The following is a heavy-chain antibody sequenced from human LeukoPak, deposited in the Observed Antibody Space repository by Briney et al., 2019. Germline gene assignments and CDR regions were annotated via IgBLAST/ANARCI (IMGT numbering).Heavy chain of an antibody. CDR2: ISWNSGSI. CDR1: GFTFDDYA. CDR3: AKDISVGSSSWFDY. J-gene: IGHJ4*02. V-gene: IGHV3-9*03. Sequence: GRSLRLSCAASGFTFDDYAMHWVRQAPGKGLEWVSGISWNSGSIGYADSVKGRFTTSRDNAKNSLYLQMNSLRAEDMALYYCAKDISVGSSSWFDYWGQGTLVTVSS. D-gene: IGHD6-13*01.